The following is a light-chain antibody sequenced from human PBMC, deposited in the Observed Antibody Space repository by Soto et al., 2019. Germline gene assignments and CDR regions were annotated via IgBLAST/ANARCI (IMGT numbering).Light chain of an antibody. CDR1: ISDVGGYTY. CDR2: AVS. J-gene: IGLJ1*01. CDR3: CSYAGSYTYV. Sequence: QSALPQLRSASGSPGPAVTIYCIVTISDVGGYTYVSWYQQHPAKATKVMIYAVSQRPSGVPDRFSGSTSGNTASLTISGLQSEDEADYYCCSYAGSYTYVFGTGTKVTVL. V-gene: IGLV2-11*01.